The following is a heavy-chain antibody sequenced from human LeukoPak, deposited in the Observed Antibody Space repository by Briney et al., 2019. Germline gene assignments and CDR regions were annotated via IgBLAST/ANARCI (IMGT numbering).Heavy chain of an antibody. CDR3: ARVLPPNYDYVWGSYRPTCFDY. CDR1: GFTFSSYD. CDR2: IGTAGDT. D-gene: IGHD3-16*02. V-gene: IGHV3-13*03. Sequence: GGSLRLSCAACGFTFSSYDMHWVRQATGKGLEWVSAIGTAGDTYYPGSVKGQFTISRENAKTFLYLKMNSLRAGDTAVYYCARVLPPNYDYVWGSYRPTCFDYWGQGTLVTVSS. J-gene: IGHJ4*02.